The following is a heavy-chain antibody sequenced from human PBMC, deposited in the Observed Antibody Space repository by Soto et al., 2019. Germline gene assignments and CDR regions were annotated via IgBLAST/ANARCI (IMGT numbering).Heavy chain of an antibody. CDR3: ARGDYYDSSGPFSDAFDI. CDR1: GFTFSNYS. CDR2: ISRSSSTI. V-gene: IGHV3-48*01. D-gene: IGHD3-22*01. J-gene: IGHJ3*02. Sequence: GGSLRLSCAASGFTFSNYSMNWIRQAPGKGLEWVSYISRSSSTIYYADSLKGRFTISRDNARNSFYLQMNSLRTEDTAVYYCARGDYYDSSGPFSDAFDIWGRGTMVTVSS.